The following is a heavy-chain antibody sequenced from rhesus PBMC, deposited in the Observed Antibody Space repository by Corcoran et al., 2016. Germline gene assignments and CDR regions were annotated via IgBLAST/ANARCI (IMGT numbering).Heavy chain of an antibody. CDR1: GGSISSSY. CDR3: ASSAGTRSAFDF. D-gene: IGHD1-20*01. V-gene: IGHV4-169*02. CDR2: IYGSRSST. J-gene: IGHJ3*01. Sequence: QLQLQESGPGLVKPSETLSVTCAVSGGSISSSYWSWIRQAPGKGLEWIGDIYGSRSSTNYNPSLKSRVTLSVDTSKNQLSLKLSSVTAADTAVYYCASSAGTRSAFDFWGQGLRVTVSS.